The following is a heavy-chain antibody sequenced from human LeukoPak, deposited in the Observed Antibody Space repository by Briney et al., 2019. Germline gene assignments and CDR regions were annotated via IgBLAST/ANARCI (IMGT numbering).Heavy chain of an antibody. CDR2: IYHSGST. CDR1: GYSISSGYY. CDR3: ARRQYQLPFDY. Sequence: SETLSLTCSVSGYSISSGYYWGWIRQPPGKGLEWIGSIYHSGSTDYNPSLKSRVTISVDTTKNQFSLNLSSVTAADTAVYYCARRQYQLPFDYWGQGTLVPVSS. D-gene: IGHD2-2*01. J-gene: IGHJ4*02. V-gene: IGHV4-38-2*01.